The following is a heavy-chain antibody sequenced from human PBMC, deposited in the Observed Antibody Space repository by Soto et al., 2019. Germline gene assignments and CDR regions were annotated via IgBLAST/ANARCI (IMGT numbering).Heavy chain of an antibody. CDR3: ARESYGGIGYYYYYGMDV. Sequence: ASVKVSCKASGGTFSSYAISWVRQAPGQGLEWMGGIIPIFGTANYAQKFQGRVTITADKSTSTAYMELSSLRSEDTAVYYCARESYGGIGYYYYYGMDVWGQGTTVTVSS. CDR1: GGTFSSYA. J-gene: IGHJ6*02. D-gene: IGHD3-16*01. V-gene: IGHV1-69*06. CDR2: IIPIFGTA.